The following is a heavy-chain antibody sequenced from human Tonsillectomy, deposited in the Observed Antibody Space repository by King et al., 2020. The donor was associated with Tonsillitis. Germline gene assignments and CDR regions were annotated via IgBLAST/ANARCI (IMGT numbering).Heavy chain of an antibody. J-gene: IGHJ6*03. CDR2: IIPILGTA. V-gene: IGHV1-69*08. Sequence: QLVQSGAEVKKPGSSVKVSCKASRGTFSSYTISWVRQAPGEGLEWMGGIIPILGTANYAQKFQGRVTITADKSTSTAYMELSSLRSEDTAVYYCATNYDGENDGHYYYYYMDVWGKGTTVTVSS. CDR3: ATNYDGENDGHYYYYYMDV. CDR1: RGTFSSYT. D-gene: IGHD3-3*01.